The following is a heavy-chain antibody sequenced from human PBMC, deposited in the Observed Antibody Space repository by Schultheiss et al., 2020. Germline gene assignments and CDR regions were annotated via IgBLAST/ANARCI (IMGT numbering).Heavy chain of an antibody. CDR3: AKDSGSYPVHYFDY. J-gene: IGHJ4*02. CDR1: GFTVSSNY. V-gene: IGHV3-23*01. D-gene: IGHD1-26*01. Sequence: GGSLRLSCAASGFTVSSNYMSWVRQAPGKGLEWVSAISGSGGSTYYADSVKGRFTISRDNSKNTLYLQMNSLRAEDTAVYYCAKDSGSYPVHYFDYWGQGTLVTVSS. CDR2: ISGSGGST.